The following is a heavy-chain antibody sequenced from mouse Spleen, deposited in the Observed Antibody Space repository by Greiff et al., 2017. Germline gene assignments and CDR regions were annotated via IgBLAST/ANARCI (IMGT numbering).Heavy chain of an antibody. Sequence: QVQLQQPGAELVRPGASVTLSCKASGYTFTDYEMHWVKQTPVHGLEWIGAIDPETGGTAYNQKFKGKAILTADKSSSTAYMELRSLTSEDSAVYYCTTMISGYFDVWGAGTTVTVSS. J-gene: IGHJ1*01. CDR3: TTMISGYFDV. V-gene: IGHV1-15*01. CDR2: IDPETGGT. CDR1: GYTFTDYE. D-gene: IGHD2-4*01.